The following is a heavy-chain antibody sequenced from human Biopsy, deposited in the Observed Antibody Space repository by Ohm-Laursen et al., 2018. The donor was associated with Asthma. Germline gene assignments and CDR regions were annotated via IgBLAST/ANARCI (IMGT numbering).Heavy chain of an antibody. Sequence: GSLRLSCAASGFTLSDYYMSWIRQAPGKGLEWVSYISSSGSTIYYADSVKGRFTISRDYSKNTLYLQMHSLRAEDTAVYYCARGDSSNWSHYYFDYWGQGTLVTVSS. CDR3: ARGDSSNWSHYYFDY. V-gene: IGHV3-11*01. CDR2: ISSSGSTI. J-gene: IGHJ4*02. CDR1: GFTLSDYY. D-gene: IGHD3-22*01.